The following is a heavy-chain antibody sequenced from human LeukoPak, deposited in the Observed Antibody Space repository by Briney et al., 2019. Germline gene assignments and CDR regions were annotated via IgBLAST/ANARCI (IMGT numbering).Heavy chain of an antibody. CDR3: AKDLGEMATISGDY. V-gene: IGHV3-53*05. D-gene: IGHD5-24*01. CDR2: IYSSGST. CDR1: GFTVSSNS. J-gene: IGHJ4*01. Sequence: GGTLCLSCAASGFTVSSNSMSWVRRAPGKGLEWVSVIYSSGSTYSADPVKSRFTPSRDNRKNSLYLQMNSLRTEDTALCYSAKDLGEMATISGDYWGQGTLVTVSS.